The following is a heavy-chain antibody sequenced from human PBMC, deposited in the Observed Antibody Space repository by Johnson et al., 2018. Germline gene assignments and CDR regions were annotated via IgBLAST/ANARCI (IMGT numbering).Heavy chain of an antibody. Sequence: VQLVQSGGGLVQPGGSLRLSCAASGFTFSSYWMTWVRQTPGKGLEWVANIKEDGSEKYYVDSVKGRFTISRDNAKNSLSLQMNSLRAEDTAVYYCARIKWAHDDYPYDFWGQGTLVTVSS. CDR2: IKEDGSEK. V-gene: IGHV3-7*01. CDR1: GFTFSSYW. D-gene: IGHD4-17*01. CDR3: ARIKWAHDDYPYDF. J-gene: IGHJ4*02.